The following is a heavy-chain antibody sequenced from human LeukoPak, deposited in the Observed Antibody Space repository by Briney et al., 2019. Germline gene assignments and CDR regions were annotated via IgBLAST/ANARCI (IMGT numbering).Heavy chain of an antibody. J-gene: IGHJ3*02. CDR1: GGSISSYY. CDR2: IYYSGST. Sequence: SETLSLTCTVSGGSISSYYWSWIRQPPGKGLEWIGYIYYSGSTNYNPSLKSRVTISVDTSKNQFSLKLSSVTAADTAVYYCARRRVVVTAIDAFDIWGQGTMVTVSS. CDR3: ARRRVVVTAIDAFDI. V-gene: IGHV4-59*12. D-gene: IGHD2-21*02.